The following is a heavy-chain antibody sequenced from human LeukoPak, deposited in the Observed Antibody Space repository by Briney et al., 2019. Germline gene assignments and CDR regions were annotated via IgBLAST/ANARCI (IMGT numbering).Heavy chain of an antibody. D-gene: IGHD1-14*01. J-gene: IGHJ3*02. V-gene: IGHV3-30*18. CDR2: ISYDGSNN. CDR3: ANLPEVDAFDI. Sequence: GGSLRLSCAASGFTFSSYGMHWVRQAPGKGLEWVAVISYDGSNNYYADSVKGRFTISRDNSKNTLYLQMNSLRAEDTAVYYCANLPEVDAFDIWGQGTMVTVSS. CDR1: GFTFSSYG.